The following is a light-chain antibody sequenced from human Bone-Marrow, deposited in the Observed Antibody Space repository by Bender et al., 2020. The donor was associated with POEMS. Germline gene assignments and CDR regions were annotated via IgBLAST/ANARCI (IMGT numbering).Light chain of an antibody. J-gene: IGLJ2*01. CDR2: DVD. CDR3: TSYTSRNTVI. Sequence: QSALTQPASVSGSPGQSITISCTGTSSDVGSFNLVSWYQQHPGEAPKLMIYDVDSRPLGISNRFSGSKSGNTASLTISGLQAEDEGDYYCTSYTSRNTVIFGGGTKLTVL. V-gene: IGLV2-14*02. CDR1: SSDVGSFNL.